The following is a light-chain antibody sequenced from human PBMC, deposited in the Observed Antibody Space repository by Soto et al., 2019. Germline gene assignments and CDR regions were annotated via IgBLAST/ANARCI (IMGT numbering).Light chain of an antibody. CDR2: EVS. CDR1: SSDVGGYNY. CDR3: SSYTSSSALV. J-gene: IGLJ1*01. V-gene: IGLV2-14*01. Sequence: QSALTQPPSVSGSPGQSITISCTGTSSDVGGYNYVSWYQQHPGKAPKLMIYEVSNRPSGFSNRFSGSKSGNTASLTISGLQAEDEADYYCSSYTSSSALVFGTGTKLTVL.